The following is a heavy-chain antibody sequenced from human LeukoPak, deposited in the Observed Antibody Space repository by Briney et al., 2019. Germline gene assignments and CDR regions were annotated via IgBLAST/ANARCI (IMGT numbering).Heavy chain of an antibody. CDR1: GGSISSYY. D-gene: IGHD3-10*01. V-gene: IGHV4-59*12. Sequence: NPSETLSLTCTVSGGSISSYYWSWIRQPPGKGLEWIGYIYYSGSTYYNPSLKSRVTISVDRSKNQFSLKLSSVTAADTAVYYCARAGSGSYRALDYWGQGTLVTVSS. J-gene: IGHJ4*02. CDR3: ARAGSGSYRALDY. CDR2: IYYSGST.